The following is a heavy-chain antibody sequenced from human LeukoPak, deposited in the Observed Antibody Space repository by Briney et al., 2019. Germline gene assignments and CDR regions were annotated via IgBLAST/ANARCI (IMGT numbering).Heavy chain of an antibody. V-gene: IGHV4-34*01. J-gene: IGHJ4*02. CDR3: ARGQTDLYYFDY. CDR2: INHSGST. CDR1: GGSFSGYY. Sequence: SETLSLTCAVYGGSFSGYYWSWIRQPPGKGLEWIGEINHSGSTNYNPSLKSRVTISVDTSKNQFSLKLSSVTAADTAVYYCARGQTDLYYFDYWGQGILVTVSS.